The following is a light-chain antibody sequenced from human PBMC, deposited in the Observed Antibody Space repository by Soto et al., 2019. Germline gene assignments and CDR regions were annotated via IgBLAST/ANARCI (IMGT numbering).Light chain of an antibody. CDR2: RND. CDR3: SAWDDSLRVVV. Sequence: QAVVTQPPSASGTPGQRVTISCFGSSANIGNTYVYWYQQLPGTAPKLLIYRNDLRPSGVPDRFSGSKSGPSASLAISGLRSEDEADYYCSAWDDSLRVVVFGGGTQLTV. V-gene: IGLV1-47*01. CDR1: SANIGNTY. J-gene: IGLJ2*01.